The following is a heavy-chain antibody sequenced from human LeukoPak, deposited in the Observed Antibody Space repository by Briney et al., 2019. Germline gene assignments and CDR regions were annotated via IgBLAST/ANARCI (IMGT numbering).Heavy chain of an antibody. V-gene: IGHV3-23*01. D-gene: IGHD3-10*01. CDR1: EFDFSSHA. J-gene: IGHJ4*02. CDR2: ISISGSKT. Sequence: GGSLRLSCAASEFDFSSHAMTWVRQAPGKGLEWVSAISISGSKTYYADSVKGRFTISRDNSKNTMYLEVNSLRAEDTAVYYCAKDSRGDKSPFDNWGQGTLVTVSS. CDR3: AKDSRGDKSPFDN.